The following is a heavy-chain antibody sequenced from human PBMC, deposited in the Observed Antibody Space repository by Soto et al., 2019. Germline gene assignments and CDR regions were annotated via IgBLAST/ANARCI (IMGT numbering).Heavy chain of an antibody. CDR2: ITAYNGNA. CDR3: ARDGGAERPYYYYGMDV. D-gene: IGHD1-1*01. Sequence: GASVKVSCKASGYTFTSYGISWVRQAPGQGLEWMGWITAYNGNANYAQKFQGRVTVTTDISTSTAYMELRSLRSDDTAVYFCARDGGAERPYYYYGMDVWGQGTTVTGS. V-gene: IGHV1-18*04. CDR1: GYTFTSYG. J-gene: IGHJ6*02.